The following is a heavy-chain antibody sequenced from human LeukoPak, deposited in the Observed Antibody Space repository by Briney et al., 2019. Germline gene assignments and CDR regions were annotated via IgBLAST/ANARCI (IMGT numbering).Heavy chain of an antibody. CDR3: ARSHYDYVWGSYRTYYFAY. J-gene: IGHJ4*02. CDR2: IGPGDSDT. D-gene: IGHD3-16*02. Sequence: GESLKIPCKGAGYSFTSYWIGWVRQMPGKGLEWMGIIGPGDSDTRYSPSLQGQVTLSADKSLSTAYLQWSRPKASDTAMYYCARSHYDYVWGSYRTYYFAYWGQRTLVTVSS. V-gene: IGHV5-51*01. CDR1: GYSFTSYW.